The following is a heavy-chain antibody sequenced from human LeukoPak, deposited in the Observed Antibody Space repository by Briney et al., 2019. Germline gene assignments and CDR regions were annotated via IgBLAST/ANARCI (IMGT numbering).Heavy chain of an antibody. J-gene: IGHJ5*02. V-gene: IGHV4-39*07. CDR3: ARDSSRYSSSWYEDWFDP. Sequence: SETLSLTCTVSGGSISSSSYYWGWIRQPPGKGLEWIGSIYYSGSTYYNPSLKSRVTISVDTSKNQFSLKLSSVTAADTAVYYCARDSSRYSSSWYEDWFDPWGQGTLVTVSS. CDR2: IYYSGST. D-gene: IGHD6-13*01. CDR1: GGSISSSSYY.